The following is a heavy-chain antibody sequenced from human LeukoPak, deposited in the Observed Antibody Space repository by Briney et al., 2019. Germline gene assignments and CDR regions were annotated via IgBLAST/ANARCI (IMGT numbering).Heavy chain of an antibody. D-gene: IGHD2-2*01. CDR3: ASHYCSSTSCPWYFDY. J-gene: IGHJ4*02. V-gene: IGHV1-69*05. CDR1: GGTFSSYA. CDR2: IIPIFGTA. Sequence: SVKVSCKASGGTFSSYAISWVRQAPGQGLEWMGGIIPIFGTANYAQKFQGRVTITTDESTSTAYMELSSLRSEDTAVYYCASHYCSSTSCPWYFDYWGQGTLVTVSS.